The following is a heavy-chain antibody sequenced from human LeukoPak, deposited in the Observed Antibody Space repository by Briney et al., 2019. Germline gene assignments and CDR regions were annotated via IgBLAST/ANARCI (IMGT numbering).Heavy chain of an antibody. D-gene: IGHD3-22*01. CDR1: GYTFRSYA. CDR2: ICGSGGST. V-gene: IGHV3-23*01. J-gene: IGHJ4*02. Sequence: GGSLRLSCAPSGYTFRSYATSWGREAPGKRLEWVSDICGSGGSTYYADSVKGRFTISRDNSKNTLYLQMNSLRAEDTAVYYCATNPLYYDSSGPFHWGQGTLVTVSS. CDR3: ATNPLYYDSSGPFH.